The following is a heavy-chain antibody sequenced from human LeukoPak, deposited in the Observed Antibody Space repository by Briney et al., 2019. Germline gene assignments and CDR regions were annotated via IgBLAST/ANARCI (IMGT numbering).Heavy chain of an antibody. J-gene: IGHJ4*02. CDR1: GYSFTSYW. Sequence: GESLKISCKGSGYSFTSYWITWVRQMPGKGLEWMGRIDPSDSYTNYSPSFQGHVTISADRSISTAYLQWSSLKASDTAMYYCARQPYSSSWYNFDYWGQGTLVTVSS. CDR3: ARQPYSSSWYNFDY. CDR2: IDPSDSYT. V-gene: IGHV5-10-1*01. D-gene: IGHD6-13*01.